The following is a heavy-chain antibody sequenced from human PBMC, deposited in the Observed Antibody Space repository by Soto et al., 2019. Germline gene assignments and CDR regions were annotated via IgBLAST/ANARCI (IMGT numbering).Heavy chain of an antibody. J-gene: IGHJ4*02. CDR3: SRGDY. CDR2: IYHSGGT. Sequence: QVQLQESGPRLVRPSQTLSLTCTVSGESIYTAVYYWTWIRQRPGRVLVWLGFIYHSGGTYYSSSMKSRLSTSIDRSQNQFSLKVTSVTAADPAVYFCSRGDYWGQGMLVTVSS. V-gene: IGHV4-31*03. CDR1: GESIYTAVYY.